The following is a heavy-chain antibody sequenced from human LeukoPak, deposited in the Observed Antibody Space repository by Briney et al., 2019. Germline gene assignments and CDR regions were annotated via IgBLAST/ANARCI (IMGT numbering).Heavy chain of an antibody. CDR3: ARHSCTSSSSCSAYFQH. Sequence: SETLSLTCTVSGGSISSGGYYWSWIRQHPGKGLEWIGYIYYSGSTYYNPSLKSRVTISVDTSKNQFSLKLSSVTAADTAVYYCARHSCTSSSSCSAYFQHWGQGTLVTVSS. CDR1: GGSISSGGYY. D-gene: IGHD2-2*01. CDR2: IYYSGST. J-gene: IGHJ1*01. V-gene: IGHV4-31*03.